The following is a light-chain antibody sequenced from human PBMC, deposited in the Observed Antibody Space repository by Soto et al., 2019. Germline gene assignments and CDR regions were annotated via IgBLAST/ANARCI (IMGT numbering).Light chain of an antibody. CDR3: SSYTSISTLV. CDR2: EVS. Sequence: QSVLTQPASVSGSPGQSITISCTGTSSDVGGYNYVSWYQQHPGNAPKLMIYEVSNRPSGVSNRFSGSKSGHTAFLTISGLQADDEADYHCSSYTSISTLVFGTGTKVTV. CDR1: SSDVGGYNY. J-gene: IGLJ1*01. V-gene: IGLV2-14*01.